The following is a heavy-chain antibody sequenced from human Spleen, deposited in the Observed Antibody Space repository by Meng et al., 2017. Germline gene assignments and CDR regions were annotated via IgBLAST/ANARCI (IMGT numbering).Heavy chain of an antibody. V-gene: IGHV3-21*01. CDR3: AGETYYYDSSDPMDV. D-gene: IGHD3-22*01. Sequence: GGSLRLSCAASGFTFSTFSMDWVRQAPGKGLEWVSSITSGGYIYYADSVKGRFTISRDNAKNSLYLQMNSLRAEDTAVYYCAGETYYYDSSDPMDVWGQGTTVTVSS. CDR1: GFTFSTFS. J-gene: IGHJ6*02. CDR2: ITSGGYI.